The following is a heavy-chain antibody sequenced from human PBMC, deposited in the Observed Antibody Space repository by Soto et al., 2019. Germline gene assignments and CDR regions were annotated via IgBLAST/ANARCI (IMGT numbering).Heavy chain of an antibody. D-gene: IGHD3-22*01. V-gene: IGHV3-64D*06. CDR1: GFTFSSYA. CDR3: VKDRIYDSSGYYRYYFDY. Sequence: GGSLRLSCSASGFTFSSYAMRWVRQAPGKGLEYVSAISSNGGSTYYADSVKGRFTISRDNSKNTLYLQMSSLRAEDTAVYYCVKDRIYDSSGYYRYYFDYWGQGTLVTVSS. J-gene: IGHJ4*02. CDR2: ISSNGGST.